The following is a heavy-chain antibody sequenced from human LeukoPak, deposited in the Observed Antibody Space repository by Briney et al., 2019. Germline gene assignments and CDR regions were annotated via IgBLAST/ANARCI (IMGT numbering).Heavy chain of an antibody. CDR2: IWYDGSNK. CDR3: ARGPTASPDY. J-gene: IGHJ4*02. D-gene: IGHD5-18*01. CDR1: GFTFSSYG. V-gene: IGHV3-33*01. Sequence: GRALRLSCAASGFTFSSYGMHWVRQAPGKGLEWVAVIWYDGSNKYYADSVKGRFTIPRDNSKNTLYLQMNSLRAEETAVYSCARGPTASPDYWGQGTLVTVSS.